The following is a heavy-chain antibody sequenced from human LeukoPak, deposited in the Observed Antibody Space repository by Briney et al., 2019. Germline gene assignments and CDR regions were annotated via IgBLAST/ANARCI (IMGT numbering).Heavy chain of an antibody. CDR2: INHSGST. V-gene: IGHV4-34*01. D-gene: IGHD3-22*01. CDR3: ARVFGSGSLGGD. Sequence: SETLSLTCTVSRGSISNSYWSWIRQPPGKGLEWIGEINHSGSTNYNPSLKSRVTISVDTSKNQFSLKLSSVTAADTAVYYCARVFGSGSLGGDWGQGTLVTVSS. CDR1: RGSISNSY. J-gene: IGHJ4*02.